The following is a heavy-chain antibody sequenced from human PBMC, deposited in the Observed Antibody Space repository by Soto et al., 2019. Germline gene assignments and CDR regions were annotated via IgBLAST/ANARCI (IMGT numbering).Heavy chain of an antibody. CDR2: ISFDGNDK. CDR1: GFTFYGYG. V-gene: IGHV3-30*18. Sequence: GGSLRLSCAASGFTFYGYGMHWVRQDPGKGLEWVTMISFDGNDKYYTESVKGRFTISRDNSKNTLFLEMNSLRTEDTAVYYCAKDRSGYRGTFDYWGQGALVTVSS. D-gene: IGHD5-12*01. CDR3: AKDRSGYRGTFDY. J-gene: IGHJ4*02.